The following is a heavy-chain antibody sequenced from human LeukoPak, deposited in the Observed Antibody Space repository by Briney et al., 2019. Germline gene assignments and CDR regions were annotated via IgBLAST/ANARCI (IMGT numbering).Heavy chain of an antibody. D-gene: IGHD4-11*01. V-gene: IGHV3-23*01. J-gene: IGHJ4*02. CDR1: GFSFSNYA. CDR2: ITGSGGST. Sequence: GGSLRLSCAASGFSFSNYAMNWVRQAPGKGLEWVSTITGSGGSTYYADSVKGRFTISRDNSNNTLYLQMNSLRAEDTAVYYCAKLTTSWGQGTLVTVSS. CDR3: AKLTTS.